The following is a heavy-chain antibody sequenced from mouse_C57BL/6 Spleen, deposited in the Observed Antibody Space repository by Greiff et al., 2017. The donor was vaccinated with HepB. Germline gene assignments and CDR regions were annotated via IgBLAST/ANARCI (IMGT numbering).Heavy chain of an antibody. Sequence: QXLQPGTELVKPGASVKLSCKASGYTFTSYWMHWVKQRPGQGLEWIGNINPSNGGTNYNEKFKSKATLTVDKSSSTAYMQLSSLTSEDSAVYYCARPIGSSGYVGYWGQGTTLTVSS. CDR3: ARPIGSSGYVGY. V-gene: IGHV1-53*01. CDR1: GYTFTSYW. CDR2: INPSNGGT. J-gene: IGHJ2*01. D-gene: IGHD3-2*02.